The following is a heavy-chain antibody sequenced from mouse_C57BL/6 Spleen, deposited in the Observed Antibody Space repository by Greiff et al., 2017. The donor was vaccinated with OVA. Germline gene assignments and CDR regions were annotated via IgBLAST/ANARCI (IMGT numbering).Heavy chain of an antibody. CDR3: ARDLYYGSPYYAMDY. Sequence: DVKLVESGGGLVKPGGSLKLSCAASGFTFSSYAMSWVRQTPEKRLEWVATISDGGSYTYYPDNVKGRFTISRDNAKNNLYLQMSHLKSEDTAMYYCARDLYYGSPYYAMDYWGQGTSVTVSS. CDR1: GFTFSSYA. V-gene: IGHV5-4*01. CDR2: ISDGGSYT. D-gene: IGHD1-1*01. J-gene: IGHJ4*01.